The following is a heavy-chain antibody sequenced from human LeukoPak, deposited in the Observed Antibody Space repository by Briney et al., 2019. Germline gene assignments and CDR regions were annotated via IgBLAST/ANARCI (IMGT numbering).Heavy chain of an antibody. V-gene: IGHV4-39*01. CDR2: IDYRGNT. Sequence: SETLSLTCTVSGDSISSNHYYWGWIRQPPGKGLEWIGSIDYRGNTYYNASLKTRVTISIDTSKNQFSLAPSSVTAADTALYYCARHLYNYYYYYMDVWGEGTTVAVSS. CDR1: GDSISSNHYY. CDR3: ARHLYNYYYYYMDV. J-gene: IGHJ6*03. D-gene: IGHD3-10*01.